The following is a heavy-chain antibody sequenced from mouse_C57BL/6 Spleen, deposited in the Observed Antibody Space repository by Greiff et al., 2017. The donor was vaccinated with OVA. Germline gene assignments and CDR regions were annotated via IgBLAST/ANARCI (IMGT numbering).Heavy chain of an antibody. D-gene: IGHD3-2*02. Sequence: VQGVESGAELVRPGTSVKVSCKASGYAFTNYLIAWVKQRPGQGLEWIGVINPGSGGTNYNEKFKGKATLTADKSSSTAYMQLSSLTSEDSAVYFCARSRSGPFDDWGTGTTLTVSS. J-gene: IGHJ2*01. CDR1: GYAFTNYL. CDR2: INPGSGGT. V-gene: IGHV1-54*01. CDR3: ARSRSGPFDD.